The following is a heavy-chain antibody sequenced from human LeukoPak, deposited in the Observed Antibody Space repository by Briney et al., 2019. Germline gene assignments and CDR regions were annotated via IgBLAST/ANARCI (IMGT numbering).Heavy chain of an antibody. V-gene: IGHV4-34*01. D-gene: IGHD3-10*01. CDR1: GFTFSSYA. CDR3: ARGLKYYYGSKTPSGYFDY. Sequence: GSLRLSCAASGFTFSSYAMHWVRQPPGKGLEWIGEINHSGSTNYNPSLKSRVTISVDTSKNQFSLKLSSVTAADTAVYYCARGLKYYYGSKTPSGYFDYWGQGTLVTVSS. J-gene: IGHJ4*02. CDR2: INHSGST.